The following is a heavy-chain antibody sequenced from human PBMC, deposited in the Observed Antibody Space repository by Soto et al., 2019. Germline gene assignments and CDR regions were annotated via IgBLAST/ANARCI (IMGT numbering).Heavy chain of an antibody. V-gene: IGHV3-48*01. CDR1: GFTFSSYS. J-gene: IGHJ4*02. D-gene: IGHD3-22*01. Sequence: PGGSLRLSCAASGFTFSSYSMHWVRQAPGKGLEWVSYISPSSSSIYYADSVKGRFTISRDNAKNSLYLQMNSLRAEDTAVYYCARVAYYYDSSGYFYWDQGTLVTVSS. CDR2: ISPSSSSI. CDR3: ARVAYYYDSSGYFY.